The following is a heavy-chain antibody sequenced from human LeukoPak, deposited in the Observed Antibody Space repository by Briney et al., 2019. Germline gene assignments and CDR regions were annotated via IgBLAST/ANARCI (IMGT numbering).Heavy chain of an antibody. V-gene: IGHV3-30*18. Sequence: GGSLRLSCAASGFSFSSYGMHWARQAPGKGLEWVALLSRDGSEKYYADSVKGRFTISSDNSKNTLYLQMNSLRPEDTAVYYCGKDDSSGYYYVDYWGQGTLVTISS. J-gene: IGHJ4*02. CDR1: GFSFSSYG. CDR2: LSRDGSEK. D-gene: IGHD3-22*01. CDR3: GKDDSSGYYYVDY.